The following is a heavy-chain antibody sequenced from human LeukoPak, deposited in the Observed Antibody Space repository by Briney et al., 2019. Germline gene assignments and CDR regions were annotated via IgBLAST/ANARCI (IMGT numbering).Heavy chain of an antibody. CDR3: ARVYYYDSSGYPPPPDY. V-gene: IGHV3-11*04. D-gene: IGHD3-22*01. Sequence: GGSLRLSCAASGFTFSDYYMSWLRQAPGKGLEWVSYISSSGSTIYYADSVKGRLTISRDNAKNSLYLQMNSLRAEDTAVYYCARVYYYDSSGYPPPPDYWGQGTLVTVSS. CDR1: GFTFSDYY. CDR2: ISSSGSTI. J-gene: IGHJ4*02.